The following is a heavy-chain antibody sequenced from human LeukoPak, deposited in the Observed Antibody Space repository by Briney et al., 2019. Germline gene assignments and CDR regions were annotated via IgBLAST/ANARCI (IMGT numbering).Heavy chain of an antibody. CDR1: GYTFTSYY. Sequence: ASVKVSCKASGYTFTSYYMHWVRQAPGQGLEWMGIINPSGGSTSYAQKFQGRVTMTRDTSTSTVYMELRSLRSEDTAVYYCASNSGYDRVLWIWGQGTMVTVSS. D-gene: IGHD5-12*01. V-gene: IGHV1-46*01. J-gene: IGHJ3*02. CDR3: ASNSGYDRVLWI. CDR2: INPSGGST.